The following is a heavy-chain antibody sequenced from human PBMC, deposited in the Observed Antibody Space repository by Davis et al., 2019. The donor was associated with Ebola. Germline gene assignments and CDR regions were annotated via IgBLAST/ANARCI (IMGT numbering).Heavy chain of an antibody. Sequence: ASVKVSCKASGYTFTSYGISWVRQAPGQGLEWMGWISAYNGNTNYAQKLQGRVAMTRDTSISTAYMEVTSLTSEDTAVYYCARGHDFWSYPMDVWGQGTTVTVSS. V-gene: IGHV1-18*01. J-gene: IGHJ6*02. CDR1: GYTFTSYG. CDR3: ARGHDFWSYPMDV. CDR2: ISAYNGNT. D-gene: IGHD3-3*01.